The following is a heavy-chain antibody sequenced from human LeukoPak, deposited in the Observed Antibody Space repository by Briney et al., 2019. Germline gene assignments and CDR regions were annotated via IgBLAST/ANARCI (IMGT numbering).Heavy chain of an antibody. CDR2: ISSSSSYT. CDR3: AGDPPNSGYAFAI. Sequence: PGGSLRLSCAASGFTFSDYYMSWIRQAPGKGLEWVSYISSSSSYTNYADSVKGRFTISRDNAKNSLYLQMNSLRAEDTAVYYCAGDPPNSGYAFAIWGQGTMVTVSS. J-gene: IGHJ3*02. D-gene: IGHD6-25*01. CDR1: GFTFSDYY. V-gene: IGHV3-11*05.